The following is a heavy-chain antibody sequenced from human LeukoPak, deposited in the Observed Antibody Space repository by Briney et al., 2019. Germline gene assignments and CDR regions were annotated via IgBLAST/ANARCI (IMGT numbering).Heavy chain of an antibody. Sequence: PGGSLRLSCAASGFAFSTYGMNWVRQAPGKGLEWVSYISASSSTIYFADSVKGRFTISRDNAKNSLYLQMNSLRDEDTAVYYCARDRYFNFDYWGQGTLVTVSS. CDR1: GFAFSTYG. CDR3: ARDRYFNFDY. J-gene: IGHJ4*02. D-gene: IGHD2/OR15-2a*01. CDR2: ISASSSTI. V-gene: IGHV3-48*02.